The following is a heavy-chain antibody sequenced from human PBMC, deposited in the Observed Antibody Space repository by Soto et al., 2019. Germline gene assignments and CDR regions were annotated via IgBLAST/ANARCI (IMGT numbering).Heavy chain of an antibody. CDR3: ARDLHYDSSGSGFDP. CDR1: GDIVSSNSAA. J-gene: IGHJ5*02. Sequence: QTLSLPCAISGDIVSSNSAAWNWIRQSESSGLEWLGRTYYRSNWYNDYAVSVKSRITINPDTSKNQFSLQLNSVTPEDTAVYYCARDLHYDSSGSGFDPWGQGTLVTVSS. D-gene: IGHD3-22*01. V-gene: IGHV6-1*01. CDR2: TYYRSNWYN.